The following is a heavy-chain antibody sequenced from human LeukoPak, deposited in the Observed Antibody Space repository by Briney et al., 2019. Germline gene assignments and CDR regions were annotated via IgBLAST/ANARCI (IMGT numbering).Heavy chain of an antibody. D-gene: IGHD2-15*01. J-gene: IGHJ4*02. CDR1: GFTFSSYW. Sequence: QAGGSLRLSCAASGFTFSSYWMNWVRQAPGKGLEWVSYISSSGSTIYYADSVKGRFTISRDNAKNSLYLQMNSLRAEDTAVYYCASEGYDYGDYWGQGTLVTVSS. CDR3: ASEGYDYGDY. V-gene: IGHV3-48*03. CDR2: ISSSGSTI.